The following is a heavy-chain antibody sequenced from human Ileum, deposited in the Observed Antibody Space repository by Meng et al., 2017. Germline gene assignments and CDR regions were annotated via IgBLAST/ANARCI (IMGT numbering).Heavy chain of an antibody. CDR3: ARRIRGGSYLG. Sequence: QLQLMQWGAGMLKPSETLSLTCNVYADSFTDYYWNWIRQPPGKGLEWIGEIHYSGSTNYNPSLESRVTISEDTSQKQFSLRLSSVTAADTAVYYCARRIRGGSYLGWGQGTLVTVSS. D-gene: IGHD1-26*01. CDR1: ADSFTDYY. CDR2: IHYSGST. V-gene: IGHV4-34*01. J-gene: IGHJ4*02.